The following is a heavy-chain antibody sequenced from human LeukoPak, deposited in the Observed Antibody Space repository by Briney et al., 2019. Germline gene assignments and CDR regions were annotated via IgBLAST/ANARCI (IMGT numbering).Heavy chain of an antibody. V-gene: IGHV1-3*01. D-gene: IGHD1-26*01. J-gene: IGHJ4*02. CDR2: INAGNGNT. CDR1: GYTFTSYA. CDR3: ARSPYSGSYYVY. Sequence: ASVKVSCKASGYTFTSYAMHWVRQAPGQRLEWMGWINAGNGNTKYSQKFQGRVTITRDTSANTAYMELSSLRSEDTAIYYCARSPYSGSYYVYWGQGTLVTVSS.